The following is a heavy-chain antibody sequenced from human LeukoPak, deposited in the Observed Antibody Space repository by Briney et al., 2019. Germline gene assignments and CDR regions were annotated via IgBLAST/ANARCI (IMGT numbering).Heavy chain of an antibody. CDR2: ISYSGST. CDR3: ARGSVVTWGWFDP. J-gene: IGHJ5*02. Sequence: PSETLSLTRTVSGGSISNYYWSWIRQPPGKGLGWIGYISYSGSTNYNPSLKSRVTILIDKSKNQFSLKLSSLTAADTAVYYCARGSVVTWGWFDPWGQGTLVTVSS. CDR1: GGSISNYY. V-gene: IGHV4-59*08. D-gene: IGHD2-21*02.